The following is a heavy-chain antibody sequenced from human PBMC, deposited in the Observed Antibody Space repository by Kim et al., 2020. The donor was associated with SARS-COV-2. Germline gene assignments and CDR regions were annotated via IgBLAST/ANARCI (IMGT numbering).Heavy chain of an antibody. V-gene: IGHV3-21*01. J-gene: IGHJ4*02. Sequence: YVHYADSVKGRFTISRDSAKNSLYLEMNGLRGEDTAIYFCARDHYYDSSDYWGEGTLVTVSS. CDR3: ARDHYYDSSDY. D-gene: IGHD3-22*01. CDR2: YV.